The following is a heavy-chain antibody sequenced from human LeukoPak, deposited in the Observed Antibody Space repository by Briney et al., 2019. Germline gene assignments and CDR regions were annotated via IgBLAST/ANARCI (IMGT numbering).Heavy chain of an antibody. CDR1: GFTFSSYA. CDR3: ASSSYSGSYLGG. D-gene: IGHD1-26*01. CDR2: ISGSGGST. V-gene: IGHV3-23*01. J-gene: IGHJ4*02. Sequence: PGGSLRLSCAASGFTFSSYAMNWVRQAPGKGLEWVSVISGSGGSTYYADSVKGRFTISRDNSKNTLYLQMNSLRAEDTAVYYCASSSYSGSYLGGWGQGTPVTVSS.